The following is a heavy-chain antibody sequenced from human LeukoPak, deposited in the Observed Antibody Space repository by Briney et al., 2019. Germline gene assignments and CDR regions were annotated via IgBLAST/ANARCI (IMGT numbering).Heavy chain of an antibody. J-gene: IGHJ3*02. Sequence: GESLKISCTGSGYSFTSYWIAWVRQMPRKGLEWMGIIYPGDSDTRYSPSFQGQVTISADKSISTAYLQWNNLKASDTAIYYCAGQDIVVVATATRAFDIWGQGTMVTVSS. D-gene: IGHD2-15*01. CDR2: IYPGDSDT. V-gene: IGHV5-51*01. CDR3: AGQDIVVVATATRAFDI. CDR1: GYSFTSYW.